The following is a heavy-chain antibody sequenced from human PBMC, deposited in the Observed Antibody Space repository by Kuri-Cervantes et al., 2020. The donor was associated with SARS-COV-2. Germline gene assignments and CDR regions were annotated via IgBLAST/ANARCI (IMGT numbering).Heavy chain of an antibody. CDR1: GGSISSYY. Sequence: SETLSLTCIVSGGSISSYYWSWIRQPPGKGLEWIGYIYYSGSTNYNPSLKSRVTISVDTSKNQFSLKLSSVTAADTAVYSCARAYSSRSAFDIWGQGTMVTVSS. CDR2: IYYSGST. D-gene: IGHD6-19*01. V-gene: IGHV4-59*01. CDR3: ARAYSSRSAFDI. J-gene: IGHJ3*02.